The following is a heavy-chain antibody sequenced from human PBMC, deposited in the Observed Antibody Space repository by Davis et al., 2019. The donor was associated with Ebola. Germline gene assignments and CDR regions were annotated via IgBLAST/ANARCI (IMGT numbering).Heavy chain of an antibody. V-gene: IGHV1-18*04. D-gene: IGHD3-10*01. J-gene: IGHJ5*02. CDR3: ARSELLWFGESSYGLNWFDP. Sequence: ASVKVSCKASGYTFTGYYIQWVRQAPGQGLEWMGWISAYNGNTNYAQKLQGRVTMTTDTSTSTAYMELRSLRSDDTAVYYCARSELLWFGESSYGLNWFDPWGQGTLVTVSS. CDR1: GYTFTGYY. CDR2: ISAYNGNT.